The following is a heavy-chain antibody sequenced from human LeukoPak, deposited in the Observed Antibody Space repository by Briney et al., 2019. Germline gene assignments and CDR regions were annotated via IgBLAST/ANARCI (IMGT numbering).Heavy chain of an antibody. V-gene: IGHV6-1*01. Sequence: SQTLSLTCAISGGSVSSNSAAWNWIRQSPSRGLEWLGRTYYRSKWYNDYAVSVKSRITINPDTSKNQFSLQLNSVTPEDTAVYYCARGSPILWFGINWFDPWGQGTLVTVSS. CDR2: TYYRSKWYN. CDR3: ARGSPILWFGINWFDP. J-gene: IGHJ5*02. CDR1: GGSVSSNSAA. D-gene: IGHD3-10*01.